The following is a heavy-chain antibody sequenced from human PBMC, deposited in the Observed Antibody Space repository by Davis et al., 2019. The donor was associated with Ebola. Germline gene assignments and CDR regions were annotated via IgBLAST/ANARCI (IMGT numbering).Heavy chain of an antibody. J-gene: IGHJ6*04. V-gene: IGHV3-23*01. Sequence: PSETLSLTCSFSDGSISSHYWNWVRQAPGKGLEWVSGISGDGDRTYYTESVRGRFTISRDNSKNTLYLEMNSLRSEDTAVYYCTKDLRADWGSLMDVWGKGTTVTVSS. CDR2: ISGDGDRT. CDR3: TKDLRADWGSLMDV. D-gene: IGHD3-16*01. CDR1: DGSISSHY.